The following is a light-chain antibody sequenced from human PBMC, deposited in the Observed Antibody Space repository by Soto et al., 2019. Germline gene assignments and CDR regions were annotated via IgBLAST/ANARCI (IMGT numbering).Light chain of an antibody. J-gene: IGKJ4*01. CDR1: QTIHNS. CDR2: GAS. V-gene: IGKV3-15*01. CDR3: QHYYNWPLT. Sequence: EIVMTQSPATLSLSPGERATLSCRASQTIHNSIAWYQRKPGQAPRLLIDGASTRATGVPARFSGSGSGTEFTLTISSLQSEDFAVYYCQHYYNWPLTFGEGTKVDIK.